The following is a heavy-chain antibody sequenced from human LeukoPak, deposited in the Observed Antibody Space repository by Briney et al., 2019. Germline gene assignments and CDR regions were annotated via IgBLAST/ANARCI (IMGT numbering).Heavy chain of an antibody. CDR2: ISYDESDK. J-gene: IGHJ6*02. CDR1: GFTFSNYG. D-gene: IGHD2-15*01. V-gene: IGHV3-30*18. CDR3: AKGVVAATNAAYYGMDV. Sequence: GGSLRLSCAASGFTFSNYGMHWVRQAPGKGLEWVAVISYDESDKYYADSVKGRSTISRDNSKNTLYLQMNSLRPEDTAVYYCAKGVVAATNAAYYGMDVWGQGTTVTVSS.